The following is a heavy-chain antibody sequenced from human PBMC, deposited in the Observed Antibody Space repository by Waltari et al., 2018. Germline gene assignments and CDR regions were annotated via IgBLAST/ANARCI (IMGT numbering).Heavy chain of an antibody. CDR2: IYHSGST. CDR3: ARDTYYYDSSGFDY. CDR1: GYSISSGYY. Sequence: QVQLQESGPGLVKPSETLSLPCAVSGYSISSGYYWGWIRQPPGKGLEWIGSIYHSGSTYYNPALKSRVTISVDTSKNQFSLKLSSVTAADTAVYYCARDTYYYDSSGFDYWGQGTLVTVSS. V-gene: IGHV4-38-2*02. J-gene: IGHJ4*02. D-gene: IGHD3-22*01.